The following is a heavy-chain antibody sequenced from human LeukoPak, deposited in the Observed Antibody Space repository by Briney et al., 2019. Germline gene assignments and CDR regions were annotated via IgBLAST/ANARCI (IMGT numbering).Heavy chain of an antibody. Sequence: GGSLRLSCAASGFTFSNYSMNWVRQAPGKGLEWVSSISRSATTIYYADSVKGRFTISRDNAKNSLYLQMNSLRAEDTAVYYCARVGVFSSSWFDPWGQGTLVTVSS. D-gene: IGHD6-13*01. V-gene: IGHV3-48*04. J-gene: IGHJ5*02. CDR3: ARVGVFSSSWFDP. CDR1: GFTFSNYS. CDR2: ISRSATTI.